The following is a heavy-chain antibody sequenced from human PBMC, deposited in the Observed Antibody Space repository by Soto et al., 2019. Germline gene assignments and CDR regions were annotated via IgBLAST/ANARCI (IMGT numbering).Heavy chain of an antibody. CDR2: INHSGST. Sequence: PLETLSLTCAVYGGSFSGYYWSWIRQPPGKGLEWIGEINHSGSTNYNPSLKSRVTISVDTSKNQFSLKLSSVTAADTAVYYCARGIFGNYFDYWGQGTLVTVSS. D-gene: IGHD3-10*01. J-gene: IGHJ4*02. V-gene: IGHV4-34*01. CDR3: ARGIFGNYFDY. CDR1: GGSFSGYY.